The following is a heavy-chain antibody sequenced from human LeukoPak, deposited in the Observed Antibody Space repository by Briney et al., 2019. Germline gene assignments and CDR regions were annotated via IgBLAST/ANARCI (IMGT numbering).Heavy chain of an antibody. J-gene: IGHJ6*03. V-gene: IGHV4-59*01. CDR1: GGSISRYY. Sequence: PSETLSLTCTISGGSISRYYWSWIRQPPGKGLEWIGYVYYSGSTNYKPSLKSRVTISVDTSKNQFSLKLSSVTAADTALYYCARAGRGYNYGFVPSELDYYYYYMDVWGKGTTVTVPS. CDR3: ARAGRGYNYGFVPSELDYYYYYMDV. D-gene: IGHD5-18*01. CDR2: VYYSGST.